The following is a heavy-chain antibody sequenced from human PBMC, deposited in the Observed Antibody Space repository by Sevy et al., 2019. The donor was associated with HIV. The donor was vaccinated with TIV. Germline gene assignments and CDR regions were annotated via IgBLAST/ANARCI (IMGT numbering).Heavy chain of an antibody. CDR3: AKKGGTIFGVVINYFDY. Sequence: GGSLRLACAASGFTFSSYGMHWVRQAPGKGLEWVAVISYDGSNKYYADSVKGRSTISRDNSKNTLYLQMNSLRAEDTAVYYCAKKGGTIFGVVINYFDYWGQGTLVTVSS. V-gene: IGHV3-30*18. J-gene: IGHJ4*02. CDR2: ISYDGSNK. D-gene: IGHD3-3*01. CDR1: GFTFSSYG.